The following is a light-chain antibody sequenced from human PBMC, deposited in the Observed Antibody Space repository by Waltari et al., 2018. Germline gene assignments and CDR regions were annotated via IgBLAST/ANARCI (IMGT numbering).Light chain of an antibody. J-gene: IGKJ2*01. CDR3: QQYYSTPYT. Sequence: DIMMTQSPDSLAVSLGVRATINCKSSQSILFTSNNKNYLAWYQQRPGQPPKLLIYWASTRESGVPDRFSGSGSGTDFTLTISSLQTEDVAVYYCQQYYSTPYTFGQGTKLEF. CDR2: WAS. CDR1: QSILFTSNNKNY. V-gene: IGKV4-1*01.